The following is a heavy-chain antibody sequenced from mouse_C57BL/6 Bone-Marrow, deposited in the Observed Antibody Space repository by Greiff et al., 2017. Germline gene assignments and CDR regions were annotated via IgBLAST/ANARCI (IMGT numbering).Heavy chain of an antibody. CDR3: AVYSKE. CDR2: IDPSDSYT. J-gene: IGHJ3*02. V-gene: IGHV1-59*01. D-gene: IGHD2-5*01. Sequence: QVHVKQPGAELVRPGTSVKLSCKASGYTFTSYWMNWVKQRPGQGLEWIGVIDPSDSYTNYNQKFKGKATFTVDTSSSTAYMQLSSLTSEDSAVYYCAVYSKEWGQGTLVTVSA. CDR1: GYTFTSYW.